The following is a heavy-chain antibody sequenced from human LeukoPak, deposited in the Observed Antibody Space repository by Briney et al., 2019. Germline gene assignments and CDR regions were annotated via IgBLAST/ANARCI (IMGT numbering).Heavy chain of an antibody. CDR1: GGSFSGYY. CDR3: ARTSADQLRRAGFDP. V-gene: IGHV4-34*01. D-gene: IGHD2-2*01. Sequence: PSETLSLTCAVYGGSFSGYYWSWIRQPPEKGLEWIGEINHSGSTNYNPSLKSRVTISVDTSKNQFSLKLSSVTAADTAVYYCARTSADQLRRAGFDPWGQGTLVTVSS. J-gene: IGHJ5*02. CDR2: INHSGST.